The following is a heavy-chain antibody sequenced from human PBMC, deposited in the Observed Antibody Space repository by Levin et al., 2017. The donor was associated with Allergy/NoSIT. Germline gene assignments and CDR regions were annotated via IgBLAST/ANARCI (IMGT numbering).Heavy chain of an antibody. V-gene: IGHV3-21*01. CDR3: ARDSDGDYEGDY. D-gene: IGHD4-17*01. J-gene: IGHJ4*02. CDR2: ISSSSYT. CDR1: GFTFSSYS. Sequence: GGSLRLSCAASGFTFSSYSMNWVRQAPGKGLEWVSSISSSSYTYYADSVKGRFTISRDNAKNSLYLQMNSLRAEDTAVYYCARDSDGDYEGDYWGQGTLVTVSS.